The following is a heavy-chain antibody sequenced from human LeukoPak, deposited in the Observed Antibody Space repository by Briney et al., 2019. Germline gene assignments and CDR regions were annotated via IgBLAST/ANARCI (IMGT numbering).Heavy chain of an antibody. V-gene: IGHV3-30*18. CDR2: ISYDGSNK. CDR3: AKAGAVVVVVAKFFDY. CDR1: GFTFSNFG. J-gene: IGHJ4*02. D-gene: IGHD2-15*01. Sequence: GGSLRLSCAASGFTFSNFGMHWVRQAPGKGLEWVTLISYDGSNKYYADSVKGRFTISRDNSKNTLYLQMNSLRAEDTAVYSCAKAGAVVVVVAKFFDYWGQGTLVTVSS.